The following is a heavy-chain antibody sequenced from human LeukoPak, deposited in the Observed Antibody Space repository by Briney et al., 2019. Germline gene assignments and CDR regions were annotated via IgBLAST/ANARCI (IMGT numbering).Heavy chain of an antibody. D-gene: IGHD3-10*01. CDR3: AGAGSGYFDY. J-gene: IGHJ4*02. CDR2: IYYSGST. V-gene: IGHV4-31*03. Sequence: SETLSLTCTVSGGSISSGGYYWSWIRQHPGKGLEWIGYIYYSGSTYYNPSLKSRVAISVDTSKNQFSLKLSSVTAADTAVYYCAGAGSGYFDYWGQGTLVTVSS. CDR1: GGSISSGGYY.